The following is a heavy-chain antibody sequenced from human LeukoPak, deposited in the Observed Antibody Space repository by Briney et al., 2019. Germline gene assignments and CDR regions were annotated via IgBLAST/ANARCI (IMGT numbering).Heavy chain of an antibody. D-gene: IGHD3-22*01. CDR1: GFTFSNYG. V-gene: IGHV3-33*01. J-gene: IGHJ4*02. CDR2: IWFDGSKT. CDR3: ARARGYDGSDYYYGFSDY. Sequence: GRSLRLSCAASGFTFSNYGMHWVRQAPGKGLEWVAVIWFDGSKTYHADSVKGRFTISRDNSKNTLYLQMNSLRAEDTAVYYCARARGYDGSDYYYGFSDYRGQGTLVTVSS.